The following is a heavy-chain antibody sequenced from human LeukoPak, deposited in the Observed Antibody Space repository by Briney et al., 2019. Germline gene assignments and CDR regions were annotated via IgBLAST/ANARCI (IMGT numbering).Heavy chain of an antibody. CDR3: AKDRARYCSSTSCRRGAFDI. V-gene: IGHV3-23*01. CDR2: ISGSGGST. J-gene: IGHJ3*02. D-gene: IGHD2-2*01. CDR1: GFTFSSYA. Sequence: GGSLRLSCAASGFTFSSYAMSWVRQAPGKGREWVSTISGSGGSTYYTDSVKGRFTISRDNSKNTLYLQMNSPRAEGTAVYYCAKDRARYCSSTSCRRGAFDIWGQGTMVTVSS.